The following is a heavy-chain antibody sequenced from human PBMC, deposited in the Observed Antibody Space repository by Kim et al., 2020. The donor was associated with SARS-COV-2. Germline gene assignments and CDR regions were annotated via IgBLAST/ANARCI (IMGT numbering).Heavy chain of an antibody. J-gene: IGHJ3*02. CDR2: ISSSSSTI. Sequence: GGSLRLSCAASGFTFSSYSMNWVRQAPGKGLEWVSYISSSSSTIYYADSVKGRFTISRDNAKNSLYLQMNSLRAEDTAVYYCARANYGGNLMDAFDIWGQGTMVTVSS. CDR1: GFTFSSYS. CDR3: ARANYGGNLMDAFDI. D-gene: IGHD4-17*01. V-gene: IGHV3-48*04.